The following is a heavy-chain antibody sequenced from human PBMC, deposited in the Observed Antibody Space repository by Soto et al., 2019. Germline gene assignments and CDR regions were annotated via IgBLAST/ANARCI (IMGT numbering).Heavy chain of an antibody. V-gene: IGHV3-23*01. CDR1: GFTFSTYA. CDR2: ISGSGSDR. CDR3: TKTPLSFYYYXDV. D-gene: IGHD3-10*01. J-gene: IGHJ6*03. Sequence: EVQVLESGGGLVEPGGSLRLSCVGSGFTFSTYAMNWVRRAPGKGLEWVSGISGSGSDRYYADSVRGRFIISRDNSNXXXXXXXXXXXXXXTXIYYCTKTPLSFYYYXDVWGKGTTVTV.